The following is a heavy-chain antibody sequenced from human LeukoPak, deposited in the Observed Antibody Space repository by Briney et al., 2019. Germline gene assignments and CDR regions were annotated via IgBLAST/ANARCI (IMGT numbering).Heavy chain of an antibody. CDR3: NTGSGYHYADYFDY. CDR2: ISGSGGST. D-gene: IGHD3-22*01. V-gene: IGHV3-23*01. Sequence: GWSLRLSCAASGFTFSSYAMSWVRQAPGKGLEWVSAISGSGGSTYYADSVKGRFTISRDNSKNTLYLQMNSLRAEDTAVYYCNTGSGYHYADYFDYWGQGTLVTVSS. CDR1: GFTFSSYA. J-gene: IGHJ4*02.